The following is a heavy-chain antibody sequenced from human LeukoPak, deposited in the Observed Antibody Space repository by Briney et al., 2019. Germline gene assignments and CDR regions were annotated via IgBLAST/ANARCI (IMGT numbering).Heavy chain of an antibody. CDR1: GGSISSGDYY. V-gene: IGHV4-30-4*01. J-gene: IGHJ2*01. D-gene: IGHD4-17*01. Sequence: SQTLSLTCTVSGGSISSGDYYWSGIRQPPGKGLEWIGYIYYSGSTYYNPSLKSRVTISVDTSKNQFSLKLSSVTAADTAVYYCARDLDYGDYPAGRYFDLWGRGTLVTVSS. CDR2: IYYSGST. CDR3: ARDLDYGDYPAGRYFDL.